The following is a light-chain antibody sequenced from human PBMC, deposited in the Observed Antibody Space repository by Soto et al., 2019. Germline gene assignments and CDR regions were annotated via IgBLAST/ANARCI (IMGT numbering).Light chain of an antibody. V-gene: IGLV2-14*01. CDR3: NSYTSKSTGV. CDR2: ELI. Sequence: QSALTQPASLSGSPGQSITISCTGSRSDVGGYNYVSWYQQHPGKAPKLIIYELINRPSGVSNRFSGSKSGNTASLTISGLQAEDDADYYCNSYTSKSTGVFGTGTKLTVL. CDR1: RSDVGGYNY. J-gene: IGLJ1*01.